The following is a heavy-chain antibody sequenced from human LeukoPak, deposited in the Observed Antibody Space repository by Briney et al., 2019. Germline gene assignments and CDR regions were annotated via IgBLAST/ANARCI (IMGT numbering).Heavy chain of an antibody. D-gene: IGHD3-10*01. CDR1: GGSISSYY. Sequence: SETLSLTCTVSGGSISSYYWSWIRQPPGKGLERIGYIYYSGSTNYNPSLKSRVTISVDTSKNQFSLKLSSVTAADTAVYYCARGRVLWFGELLALDYWGQGTLVTVSS. V-gene: IGHV4-59*12. J-gene: IGHJ4*02. CDR3: ARGRVLWFGELLALDY. CDR2: IYYSGST.